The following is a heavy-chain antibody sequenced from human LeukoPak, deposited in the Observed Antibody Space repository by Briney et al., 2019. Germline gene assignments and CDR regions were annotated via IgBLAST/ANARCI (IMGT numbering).Heavy chain of an antibody. Sequence: GASVKVSCKASGYTFTGYYMHWVRQPPGRGLEWMGWINPNSGGTNYAQKFQGRVTMTRDTSISTAYMELSRLRSDDTAVYYCARERFLEWLFGYGMDVWGQGTTVTVSS. D-gene: IGHD3-3*01. CDR3: ARERFLEWLFGYGMDV. V-gene: IGHV1-2*02. CDR2: INPNSGGT. CDR1: GYTFTGYY. J-gene: IGHJ6*02.